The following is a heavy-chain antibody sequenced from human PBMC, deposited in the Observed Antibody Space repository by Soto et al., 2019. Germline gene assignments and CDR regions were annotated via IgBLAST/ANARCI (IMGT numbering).Heavy chain of an antibody. D-gene: IGHD2-15*01. J-gene: IGHJ5*02. Sequence: PWESLKISCEGSGYKSGNYWIGWVRQTPGKGLEWMGIIYPGDSDTVYNPSFQGQVTMSVDKYINTAYLQWGSLQASDTGIYYCARRMGSSIGWLDPWGQGTQVTVSS. CDR1: GYKSGNYW. CDR3: ARRMGSSIGWLDP. V-gene: IGHV5-51*01. CDR2: IYPGDSDT.